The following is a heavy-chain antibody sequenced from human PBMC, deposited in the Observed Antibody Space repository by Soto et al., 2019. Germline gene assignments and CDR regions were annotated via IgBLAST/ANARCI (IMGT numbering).Heavy chain of an antibody. CDR2: IIPIFGNT. CDR3: ARGTVTGSEYNFYYYGMDV. J-gene: IGHJ6*02. Sequence: QVQLVQSGVEVKKPGSSVKVSCKASGGTLNSYAIDWVRQAPGQGLEWMGGIIPIFGNTYYAQRLQGRVKLTADESTRTAYMELSTLTSEDTAVYYWARGTVTGSEYNFYYYGMDVRGQGTTVIVSS. CDR1: GGTLNSYA. V-gene: IGHV1-69*12. D-gene: IGHD1-1*01.